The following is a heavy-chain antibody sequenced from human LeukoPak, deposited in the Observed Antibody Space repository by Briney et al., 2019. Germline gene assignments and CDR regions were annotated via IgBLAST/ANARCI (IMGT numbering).Heavy chain of an antibody. J-gene: IGHJ4*02. Sequence: QSGGSLRLSCAASGFTFSSHPMHWVRQAPGKGLEWVGFIRSKAYGGTTEYAASVKGRFTISRDDSKSIAYLQVNSLKTEDTAVYYCTGSFGELSFFAYWGQGTLVTVSS. CDR3: TGSFGELSFFAY. V-gene: IGHV3-49*04. CDR1: GFTFSSHP. CDR2: IRSKAYGGTT. D-gene: IGHD3-10*01.